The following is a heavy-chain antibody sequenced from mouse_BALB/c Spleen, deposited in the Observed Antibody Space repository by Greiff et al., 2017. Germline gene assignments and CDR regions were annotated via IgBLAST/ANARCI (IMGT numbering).Heavy chain of an antibody. CDR2: IYPGDGDT. CDR3: ARGGRLAY. V-gene: IGHV1-80*01. CDR1: GYAFSSYW. Sequence: VNVVESGAELVRPGSSVKISCKASGYAFSSYWMNWVKQRPGQGLEWIGQIYPGDGDTNYNGKFKGKATLTADKSSSTAYMQLSSLTSEDSAVYFCARGGRLAYWGQGTLVTVSA. J-gene: IGHJ3*01.